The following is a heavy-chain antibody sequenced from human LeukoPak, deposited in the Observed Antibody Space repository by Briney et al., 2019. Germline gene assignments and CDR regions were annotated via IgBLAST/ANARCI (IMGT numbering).Heavy chain of an antibody. J-gene: IGHJ4*02. CDR3: ARDRYYYDSSGYYVFDY. Sequence: SETLSLTCAVYGGSFSGYYWSWIRQPPGKGLEWIGEINHSGSTNYNPSLKSRVTMSVDTSKSQFSLKLSSVTAADTAVYYCARDRYYYDSSGYYVFDYWGQGTLVTVSS. D-gene: IGHD3-22*01. CDR1: GGSFSGYY. V-gene: IGHV4-34*01. CDR2: INHSGST.